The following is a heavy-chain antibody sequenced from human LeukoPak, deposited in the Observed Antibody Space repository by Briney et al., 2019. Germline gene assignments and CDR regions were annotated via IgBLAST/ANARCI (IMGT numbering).Heavy chain of an antibody. CDR1: GGSISSDY. V-gene: IGHV4-59*01. CDR2: IYYTGST. Sequence: SETLSLTCTVSGGSISSDYWSWIRQPPGKGLEWIGYIYYTGSTNYNPSLKSRVTISVDTSKNQFSLKLSAVTAADTALYYCARDHPYYDSSGYFDYWGQGTLVTVSS. J-gene: IGHJ4*02. CDR3: ARDHPYYDSSGYFDY. D-gene: IGHD3-22*01.